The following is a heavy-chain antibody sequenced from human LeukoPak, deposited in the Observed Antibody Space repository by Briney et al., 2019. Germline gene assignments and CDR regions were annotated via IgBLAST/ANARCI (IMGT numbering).Heavy chain of an antibody. CDR1: GGSISSYY. D-gene: IGHD3-3*01. CDR3: ARDLGYYDFWSGPPLFDP. V-gene: IGHV4-4*07. J-gene: IGHJ5*02. CDR2: IYTSGST. Sequence: PSETLSLTCTVSGGSISSYYWSWIRQPAGKGLEWIGRIYTSGSTNYNPSLKSRVTISIDTSKNQFSLKLSSVTAADTAVYYCARDLGYYDFWSGPPLFDPWGQGTLVTVSS.